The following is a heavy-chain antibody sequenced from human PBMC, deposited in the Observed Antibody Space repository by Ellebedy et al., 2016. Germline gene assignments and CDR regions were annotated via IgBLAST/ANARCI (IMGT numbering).Heavy chain of an antibody. CDR2: INHSGST. D-gene: IGHD6-13*01. CDR1: GGSFSGYY. J-gene: IGHJ4*02. Sequence: SETLSLTXAVYGGSFSGYYWSWIRQPPGKGLEWIGEINHSGSTNYNPSLKSRVTISVDTSKNQFSLKLSSVTAADTAVYYCARGGIRRGRYSSSSPRRFADYWGQGTLVTVSS. CDR3: ARGGIRRGRYSSSSPRRFADY. V-gene: IGHV4-34*01.